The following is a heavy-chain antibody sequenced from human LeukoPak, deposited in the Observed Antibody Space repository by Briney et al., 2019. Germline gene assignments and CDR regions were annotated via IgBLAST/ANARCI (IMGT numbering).Heavy chain of an antibody. CDR1: GGSFSGYY. CDR3: ARGGYDFWSGYEGGPFDY. J-gene: IGHJ4*02. Sequence: KPSETLSLTCAVYGGSFSGYYWSWIRQPPGKGLEWIGEINHSGSTNYNPSLKSRVTISVDTSKNQFSLKLSSVTAADTAVYYCARGGYDFWSGYEGGPFDYWGQGTLVTVSS. V-gene: IGHV4-34*01. CDR2: INHSGST. D-gene: IGHD3-3*01.